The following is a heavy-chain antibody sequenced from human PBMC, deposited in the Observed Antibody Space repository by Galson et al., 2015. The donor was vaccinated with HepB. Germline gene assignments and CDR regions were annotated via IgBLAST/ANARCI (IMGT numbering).Heavy chain of an antibody. CDR3: AKDVTSGQQGGY. V-gene: IGHV3-30*02. D-gene: IGHD6-13*01. CDR1: GFTFSSYG. J-gene: IGHJ4*02. CDR2: IRYDGSNK. Sequence: SLRLSCAASGFTFSSYGMHWVRQAPGKGLEWVAFIRYDGSNKYYADSVKGRFTISRDNSKNTLYLQMNSLRAEDTAVYYCAKDVTSGQQGGYWGQGTLVTVSS.